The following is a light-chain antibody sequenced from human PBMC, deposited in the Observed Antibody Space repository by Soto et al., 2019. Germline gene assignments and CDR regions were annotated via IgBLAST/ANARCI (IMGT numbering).Light chain of an antibody. CDR3: QQRSNWPSWT. CDR1: QSVSSY. Sequence: EIVLTQSPATLSLSPWERATLSCRASQSVSSYLAWYQQKPGQAPRLLIYDASNRATGIPARFSGSGSATDFTLTISGLVPEDFAVYYCQQRSNWPSWTFGPGTKVEIK. J-gene: IGKJ1*01. CDR2: DAS. V-gene: IGKV3-11*01.